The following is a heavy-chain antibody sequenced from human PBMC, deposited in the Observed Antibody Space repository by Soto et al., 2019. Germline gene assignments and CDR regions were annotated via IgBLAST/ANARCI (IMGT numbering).Heavy chain of an antibody. CDR3: ASAVANTRYGLDF. CDR1: GFTFSNHW. J-gene: IGHJ3*01. Sequence: EVQLVESGGDLLQPGGSLSLSCAASGFTFSNHWIHWVRQAPGKGLVWVSRISSDGGVATYADSVKGRFTISRDNAKNTLYLEMNSLSAEDPAVYYCASAVANTRYGLDFWCRGTMVIVSS. CDR2: ISSDGGVA. D-gene: IGHD2-21*01. V-gene: IGHV3-74*01.